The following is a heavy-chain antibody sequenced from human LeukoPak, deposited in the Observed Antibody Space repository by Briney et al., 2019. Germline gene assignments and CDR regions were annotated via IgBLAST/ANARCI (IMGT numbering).Heavy chain of an antibody. V-gene: IGHV3-53*01. CDR1: GFSVSSNY. CDR3: ARGPNYGDRVDYFDY. Sequence: GGSLRLSCAASGFSVSSNYVNWVRQAPGKGLEWVSAIYRGGSTYYADSVRGRFTISRDSSKNTLYLQMNSLRVDDSAVYYCARGPNYGDRVDYFDYWGQGTLVTVSS. CDR2: IYRGGST. J-gene: IGHJ4*02. D-gene: IGHD4-17*01.